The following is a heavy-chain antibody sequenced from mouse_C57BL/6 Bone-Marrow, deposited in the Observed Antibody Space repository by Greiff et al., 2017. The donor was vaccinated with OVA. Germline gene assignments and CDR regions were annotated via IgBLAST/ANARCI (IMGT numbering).Heavy chain of an antibody. V-gene: IGHV1-4*01. Sequence: VMLVESGAELARPGASVKMSCKASGYTFTSYTMHWVQQRPGQGLEWIGYINPSSGYTKYNQEFKDKATLTADKSSSTAYLQLSSLTSDDSAVYYCAILLRAFAYWGQGTLVTVSA. J-gene: IGHJ3*01. CDR2: INPSSGYT. CDR3: AILLRAFAY. D-gene: IGHD1-1*01. CDR1: GYTFTSYT.